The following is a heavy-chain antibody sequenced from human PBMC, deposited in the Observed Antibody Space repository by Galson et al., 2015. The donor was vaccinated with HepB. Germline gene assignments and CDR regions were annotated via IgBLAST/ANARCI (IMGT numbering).Heavy chain of an antibody. CDR3: AKDRSPNYDILTGYSDDAFDI. CDR1: GFTFDDYA. J-gene: IGHJ3*02. CDR2: ISWDGGST. D-gene: IGHD3-9*01. V-gene: IGHV3-43D*03. Sequence: SLRLSCAASGFTFDDYAMHWVRQAPGKGLEWVSLISWDGGSTYYADSVKGRFTISRDNSKNSLYLQMNSLRAEDTALYYCAKDRSPNYDILTGYSDDAFDIWGQGTMGTVSS.